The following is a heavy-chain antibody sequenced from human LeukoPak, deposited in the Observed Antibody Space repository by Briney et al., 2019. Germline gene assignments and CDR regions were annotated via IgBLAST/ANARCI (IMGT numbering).Heavy chain of an antibody. Sequence: PGGSLRLSCAASGFTFSNAWMSWVRQAPGKGLEWVGRIKSKTDGGTRDYAAPVNGSFTISRDDSKNTLYLQMNSLKTEDTAVYYCTSDLSGDYNAFDYWGQGTLVTVSS. D-gene: IGHD4-17*01. CDR3: TSDLSGDYNAFDY. J-gene: IGHJ4*02. CDR1: GFTFSNAW. V-gene: IGHV3-15*01. CDR2: IKSKTDGGTR.